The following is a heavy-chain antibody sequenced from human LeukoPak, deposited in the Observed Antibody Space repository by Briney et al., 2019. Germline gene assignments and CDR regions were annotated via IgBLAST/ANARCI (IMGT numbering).Heavy chain of an antibody. V-gene: IGHV3-21*01. D-gene: IGHD3-16*02. CDR2: ISSSSSYI. Sequence: GGSLRLSCAASGFTFSSYSMNWVRQAPGKGLEWVSSISSSSSYIYYADSVKGRFTISRDNAKNSLYLQMNSLRAEDTAVYYCARDLDYDYVWGSYRYGDAFDIWGQGTMVTVSS. CDR1: GFTFSSYS. J-gene: IGHJ3*02. CDR3: ARDLDYDYVWGSYRYGDAFDI.